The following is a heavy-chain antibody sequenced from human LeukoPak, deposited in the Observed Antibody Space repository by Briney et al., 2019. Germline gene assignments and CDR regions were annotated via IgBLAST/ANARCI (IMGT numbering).Heavy chain of an antibody. J-gene: IGHJ3*02. Sequence: PSKTLSLTCTVSGGSMSSYYWSWIRQPPGKGLEWIGYIYTSGSINYNPSLQSRVTISLDTSKNQISLKLSSVTAADTAVYYCARLGCSSTSCNRRNAFDIWGQGTMVTVSS. CDR3: ARLGCSSTSCNRRNAFDI. V-gene: IGHV4-4*09. CDR2: IYTSGSI. D-gene: IGHD2-2*02. CDR1: GGSMSSYY.